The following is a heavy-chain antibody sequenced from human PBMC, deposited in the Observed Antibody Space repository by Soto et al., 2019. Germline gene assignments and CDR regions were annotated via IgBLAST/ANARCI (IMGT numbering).Heavy chain of an antibody. J-gene: IGHJ4*02. CDR3: GRGRSGQIVVFY. CDR2: IGPESGAT. Sequence: ASVKVSFKASGYTFTGHYIHWVRQAPEQGPEWMGEIGPESGATRYAQRFQGRVTMTRDMSITTVYMELNNLSPDDTAVYYCGRGRSGQIVVFYWGQGTPVTVSS. V-gene: IGHV1-2*02. D-gene: IGHD1-26*01. CDR1: GYTFTGHY.